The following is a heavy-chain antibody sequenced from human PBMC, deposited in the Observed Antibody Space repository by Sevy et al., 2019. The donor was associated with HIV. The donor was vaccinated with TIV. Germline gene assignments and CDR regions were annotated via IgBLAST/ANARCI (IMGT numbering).Heavy chain of an antibody. CDR3: AKSFKVLRFLEWLSYFDY. D-gene: IGHD3-3*01. Sequence: GGSLRLSCAASGFTFSSYAMSWVRQAPGKGLEWVSAISGSGGSTYYTDSVKGRFTISRDNSKNTLYLQMNSLRAEDTAVYYCAKSFKVLRFLEWLSYFDYWGQGTLVTVSS. CDR1: GFTFSSYA. CDR2: ISGSGGST. J-gene: IGHJ4*02. V-gene: IGHV3-23*01.